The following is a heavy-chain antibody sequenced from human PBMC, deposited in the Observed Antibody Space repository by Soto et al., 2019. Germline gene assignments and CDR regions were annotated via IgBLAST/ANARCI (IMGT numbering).Heavy chain of an antibody. CDR2: IYYSGST. V-gene: IGHV4-39*01. CDR3: ARPRGRLLPYNWFDP. J-gene: IGHJ5*02. D-gene: IGHD2-21*02. CDR1: GGSISSSSYY. Sequence: QLQLQESGPGLVKPSETLSLTCTVSGGSISSSSYYWGWIRQPPGKGLEWIGSIYYSGSTYYNPSLKSRVTISVDTSKNQFSLKLSSVTAADTAVYYCARPRGRLLPYNWFDPWGQGTLVTVSS.